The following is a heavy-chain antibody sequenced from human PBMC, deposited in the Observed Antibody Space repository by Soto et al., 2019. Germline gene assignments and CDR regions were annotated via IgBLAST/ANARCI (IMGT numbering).Heavy chain of an antibody. CDR2: IIPILGIA. V-gene: IGHV1-69*08. D-gene: IGHD3-10*01. Sequence: QVQLVQSGAEVKKPGSSVKVSCKASGGTFSSYTISWVRQAPGQGLEWMGRIIPILGIANYAQKFQGRVTITADKSTRTDYMELSSLRSEDTAVYYCARERGNYYGSGSYSANYYYYGMDVWGQGTTVTVSS. CDR1: GGTFSSYT. CDR3: ARERGNYYGSGSYSANYYYYGMDV. J-gene: IGHJ6*02.